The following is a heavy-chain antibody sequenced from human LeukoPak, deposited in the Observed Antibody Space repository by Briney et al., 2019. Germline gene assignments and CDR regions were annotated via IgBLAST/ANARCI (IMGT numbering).Heavy chain of an antibody. CDR3: ARLEGYYDFWSGYYQEFDP. CDR2: IKQDGSEK. V-gene: IGHV3-7*01. CDR1: GFTFSSYW. D-gene: IGHD3-3*01. J-gene: IGHJ5*02. Sequence: PGGSLRLSCAASGFTFSSYWMSWVRQAPGKGLEWVANIKQDGSEKYYVDSVKGRFTISRDNAKNSLYLQMNSLRAEDTAVYYCARLEGYYDFWSGYYQEFDPWGQGTLVTVSS.